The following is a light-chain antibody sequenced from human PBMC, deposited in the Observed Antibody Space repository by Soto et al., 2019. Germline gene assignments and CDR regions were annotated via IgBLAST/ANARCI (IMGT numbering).Light chain of an antibody. Sequence: DIQMTQSPSTLSGSVGDRVTITCRASQTISSWLAWYQRKPGKAPKLLIYKASTLKSGVPSRFSGSGSGTGFTLTISSLQPDDFATYYCQHYNSYSEAFGQGTKVDIK. CDR3: QHYNSYSEA. CDR2: KAS. CDR1: QTISSW. J-gene: IGKJ1*01. V-gene: IGKV1-5*03.